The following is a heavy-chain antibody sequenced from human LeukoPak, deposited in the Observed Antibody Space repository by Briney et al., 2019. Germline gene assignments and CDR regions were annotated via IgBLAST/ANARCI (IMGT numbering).Heavy chain of an antibody. J-gene: IGHJ5*02. CDR2: INHSGST. V-gene: IGHV4-34*01. CDR1: GGSFSGYY. Sequence: SETLSLTCAVYGGSFSGYYWSWSRQPPGKGLEWIGEINHSGSTNYNPSLKSRFTISLDTSKNQFSLKLSSVTAADTAVYYFARIVVVVAASNWFDPWGQGTLVTVSS. CDR3: ARIVVVVAASNWFDP. D-gene: IGHD2-15*01.